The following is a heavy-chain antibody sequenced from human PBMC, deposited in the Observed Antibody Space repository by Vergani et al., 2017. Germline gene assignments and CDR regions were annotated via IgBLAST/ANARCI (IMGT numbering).Heavy chain of an antibody. CDR3: AGTETTTDLFDI. V-gene: IGHV1-69*09. CDR1: GYTFTGYY. D-gene: IGHD4-11*01. CDR2: INPILGIA. Sequence: QVQLVQSGAEVKKPGASVKVSCKASGYTFTGYYMHWVRQAPGQGLEWMGWINPILGIANYAQKFQGRVTITADKSTSTAYMELSSLRSEDTAVYYCAGTETTTDLFDIWGQGTMVTVSS. J-gene: IGHJ3*02.